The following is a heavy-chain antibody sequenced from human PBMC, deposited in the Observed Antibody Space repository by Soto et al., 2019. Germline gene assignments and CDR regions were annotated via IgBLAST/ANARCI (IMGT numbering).Heavy chain of an antibody. J-gene: IGHJ5*02. V-gene: IGHV1-2*02. CDR1: GYTFTANY. Sequence: ASVKVSCKASGYTFTANYIHWVRQAPGQGLEWMGWINSNSGGTKYAQNFQGRVTLTRDTSISTVYMDLSRLISDDTAVYYSAHRTWTRWFDIWGQGTMVTVSS. CDR2: INSNSGGT. CDR3: AHRTWTRWFDI. D-gene: IGHD3-3*01.